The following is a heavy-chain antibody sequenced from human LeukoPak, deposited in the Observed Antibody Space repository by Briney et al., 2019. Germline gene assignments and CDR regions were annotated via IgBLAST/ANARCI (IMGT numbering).Heavy chain of an antibody. CDR3: ARDLSCSGITCYTDY. V-gene: IGHV1-18*01. D-gene: IGHD2-2*02. CDR2: ISVYSGKT. Sequence: ASVKVSCKASGYIFTSYGISWVRQAPGQGLEWMGWISVYSGKTNYAQRFQDRVSMTTDTSTSKVYMELRSLRSDDTAVYYCARDLSCSGITCYTDYWGQGTLVTVSS. J-gene: IGHJ4*02. CDR1: GYIFTSYG.